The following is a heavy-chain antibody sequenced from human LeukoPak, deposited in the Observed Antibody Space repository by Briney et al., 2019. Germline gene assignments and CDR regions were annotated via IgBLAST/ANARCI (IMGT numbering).Heavy chain of an antibody. CDR3: AKDPSKRLAASYYFDY. J-gene: IGHJ4*02. CDR2: IGGSGGST. Sequence: GGSLRLSCAASGFTFSSYAMSWVRQAPGKGLEWVSAIGGSGGSTYYADSVKGRFTISRDNSKNTLYLQMNSLRAEDTAVYYCAKDPSKRLAASYYFDYWGQGTLVTVSS. V-gene: IGHV3-23*01. CDR1: GFTFSSYA. D-gene: IGHD6-25*01.